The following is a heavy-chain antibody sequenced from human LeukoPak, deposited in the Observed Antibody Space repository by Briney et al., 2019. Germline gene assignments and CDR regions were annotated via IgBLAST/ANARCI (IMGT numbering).Heavy chain of an antibody. J-gene: IGHJ4*02. CDR2: IYYSGGT. V-gene: IGHV4-39*01. CDR3: ARHGFRAAAGEKYYFDY. D-gene: IGHD6-25*01. Sequence: PSETLSLTCTVSSGSISSSSCYWGWIRQPPGRGLEWNESIYYSGGTYYNPSLKSRVTISVDTSKNQFSLKLSSVTAADTAVYYCARHGFRAAAGEKYYFDYWGQGTLVTVSS. CDR1: SGSISSSSCY.